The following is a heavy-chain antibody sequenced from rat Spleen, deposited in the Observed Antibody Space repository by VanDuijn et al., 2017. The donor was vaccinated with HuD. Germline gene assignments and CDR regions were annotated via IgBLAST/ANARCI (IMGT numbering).Heavy chain of an antibody. V-gene: IGHV5-31*01. CDR3: TRELGTTRVPADY. CDR2: ITNTGGST. D-gene: IGHD1-4*01. CDR1: GFTFNNYW. Sequence: EVQLVESGGGLVQPGRSLKLSCVASGFTFNNYWMTWIRQAPGKGLEWVASITNTGGSTYYPDSVKGRFTIPRNNAKRNLYLQMKSLRSEDTATYYCTRELGTTRVPADYWGQGVMVTVSS. J-gene: IGHJ2*01.